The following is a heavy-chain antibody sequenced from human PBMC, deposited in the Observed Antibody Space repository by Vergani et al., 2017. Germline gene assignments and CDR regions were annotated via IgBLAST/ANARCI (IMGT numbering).Heavy chain of an antibody. CDR1: GVSIRSGSHY. V-gene: IGHV4-61*02. Sequence: VKLLESGPGLLKPSQTLSLICSVSGVSIRSGSHYWSRIRQLAGKGPEWIGYIHTGGSTDLNPSFKSRVSISVDTSKSQFSLKLNSVTVADTAVYYCARSRPYCTSGSCPAIWGQGTLVTVSS. CDR3: ARSRPYCTSGSCPAI. D-gene: IGHD2-15*01. CDR2: IHTGGST. J-gene: IGHJ4*02.